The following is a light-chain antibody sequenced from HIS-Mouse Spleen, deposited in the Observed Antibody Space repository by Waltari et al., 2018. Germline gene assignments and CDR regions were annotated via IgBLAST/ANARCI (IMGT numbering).Light chain of an antibody. CDR2: EDS. V-gene: IGLV3-10*01. Sequence: SYELTQPPSVSVSPGQTTRITCPGDALPKQFAYWFPRKSDQAPVLVIYEDSKRPSGNPERFSGSSSGTMATLTISGAQVEDEADYYCYATDSSGNHRVFGGGTKLTVL. CDR1: ALPKQF. CDR3: YATDSSGNHRV. J-gene: IGLJ2*01.